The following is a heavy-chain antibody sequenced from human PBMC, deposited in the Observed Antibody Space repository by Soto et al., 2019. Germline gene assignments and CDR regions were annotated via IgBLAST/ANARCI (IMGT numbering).Heavy chain of an antibody. CDR2: IYYSGST. Sequence: SETLSLTCTVSGGSISSYYWSWIRQPPGKGLEWIGYIYYSGSTNYNPSLKSRVTISVDTSKNQFSLELSSVTAADTAVYYCARSDGIAVAGNYYYGMDVWRQGTTVTVSS. D-gene: IGHD6-19*01. J-gene: IGHJ6*02. CDR1: GGSISSYY. CDR3: ARSDGIAVAGNYYYGMDV. V-gene: IGHV4-59*01.